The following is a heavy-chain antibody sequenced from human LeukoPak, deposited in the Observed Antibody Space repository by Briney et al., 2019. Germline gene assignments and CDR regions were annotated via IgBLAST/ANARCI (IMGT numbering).Heavy chain of an antibody. J-gene: IGHJ6*02. CDR1: GFTFTRYS. D-gene: IGHD2-8*01. CDR2: LSDYNGNT. V-gene: IGHV1-18*01. Sequence: VASVKVSCKASGFTFTRYSITWGRQAPGKGHEWMGWLSDYNGNTNYAQKYQGRVTMTTDTSTRTAYMELRSLRSDDTAVYYCARVVRSDSFDYDYYYAMDVWGQGTTVTVSS. CDR3: ARVVRSDSFDYDYYYAMDV.